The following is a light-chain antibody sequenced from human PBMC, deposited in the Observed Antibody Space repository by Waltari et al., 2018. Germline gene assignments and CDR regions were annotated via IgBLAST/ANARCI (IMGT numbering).Light chain of an antibody. CDR1: PTIRGW. Sequence: DIQMTQSPSMLSASVGDRVTITCRASPTIRGWVPWYQLKPGLAPKLLIYDAANLGGGVPSRFSGSGCGTNFTLTISSLQPDDFATYYCQQYSSFSTFGLGTKV. J-gene: IGKJ1*01. CDR3: QQYSSFST. V-gene: IGKV1-5*01. CDR2: DAA.